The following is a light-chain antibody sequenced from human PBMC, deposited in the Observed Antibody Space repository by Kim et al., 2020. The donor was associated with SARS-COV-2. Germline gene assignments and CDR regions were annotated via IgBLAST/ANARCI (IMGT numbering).Light chain of an antibody. CDR3: QQYGSLLT. J-gene: IGKJ4*01. V-gene: IGKV3-20*01. Sequence: EIVTLPHMASHSVSSSYLAWYQQKPGQAPRLLIYGASSRATGIPDRFSGSGSGTDFTLTISRLEPEDFAVYYCQQYGSLLTFGGGTKVDIK. CDR2: GAS. CDR1: HSVSSSY.